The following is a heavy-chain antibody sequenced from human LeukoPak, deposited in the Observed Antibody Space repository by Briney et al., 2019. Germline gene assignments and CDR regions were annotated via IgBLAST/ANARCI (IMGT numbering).Heavy chain of an antibody. J-gene: IGHJ4*02. Sequence: ASVTVSFKASGYTFTSYGISWVRQAPGQGLEWMGWISAYNGNTDYAQKLQGRVTMTTDTSTSTAYMELRSLRSDDTAVYYCARADSSGYYPFDYWGQGTLVTVSS. CDR3: ARADSSGYYPFDY. CDR2: ISAYNGNT. CDR1: GYTFTSYG. V-gene: IGHV1-18*01. D-gene: IGHD3-22*01.